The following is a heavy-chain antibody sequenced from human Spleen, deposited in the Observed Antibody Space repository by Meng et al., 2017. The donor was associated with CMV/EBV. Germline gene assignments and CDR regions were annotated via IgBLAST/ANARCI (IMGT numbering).Heavy chain of an antibody. Sequence: ACGFSFGSYAMSWVRQAPGKGLEWVSAISGSGGSTYYADSVKGRFTISRDNSKNTLYLQMNSLRAEDTAVYYCAKTSRGSYYDLDYWGQGTLVTVSS. CDR1: GFSFGSYA. CDR2: ISGSGGST. CDR3: AKTSRGSYYDLDY. J-gene: IGHJ4*02. D-gene: IGHD1-26*01. V-gene: IGHV3-23*01.